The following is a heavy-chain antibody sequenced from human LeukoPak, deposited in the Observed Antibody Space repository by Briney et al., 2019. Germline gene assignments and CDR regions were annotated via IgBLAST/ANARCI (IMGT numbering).Heavy chain of an antibody. CDR1: GFTFSSYG. CDR2: IWYDGSNK. CDR3: ATQGSRLSH. V-gene: IGHV3-33*03. Sequence: GGSLRLSCAASGFTFSSYGMHWVRQAPGKGLEWVAVIWYDGSNKYYADSVKGRFTISRDNAKNSLYLQMNSLRAEDTAVYYCATQGSRLSHWGQGTLVTVSS. J-gene: IGHJ4*02. D-gene: IGHD3-3*02.